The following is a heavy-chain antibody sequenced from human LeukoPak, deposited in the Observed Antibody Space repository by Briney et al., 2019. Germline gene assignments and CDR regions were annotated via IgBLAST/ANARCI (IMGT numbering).Heavy chain of an antibody. CDR3: ARLNTVTPFDY. CDR2: IYPGDSDT. J-gene: IGHJ4*02. D-gene: IGHD4-17*01. Sequence: GESLKISCKGSGYSFTNYWIGWVRQMPGKGLEWMGIIYPGDSDTRYSPAFQGQVTISVDKSNSTAYLQWSSLKAADTAMYYCARLNTVTPFDYWGQGTLVTVSS. V-gene: IGHV5-51*01. CDR1: GYSFTNYW.